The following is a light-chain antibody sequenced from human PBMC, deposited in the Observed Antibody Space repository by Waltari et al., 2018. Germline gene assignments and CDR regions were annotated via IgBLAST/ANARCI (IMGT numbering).Light chain of an antibody. J-gene: IGLJ2*01. Sequence: CTLSSGHSSYAIAWHQQQPEKGPRYLMKINSDGSHSKGDGIPDRFSGSSSGAERYLTISSLQSEDEADYYCQTWGTGIGVFGGGTKLTVL. CDR2: INSDGSH. CDR1: SGHSSYA. V-gene: IGLV4-69*01. CDR3: QTWGTGIGV.